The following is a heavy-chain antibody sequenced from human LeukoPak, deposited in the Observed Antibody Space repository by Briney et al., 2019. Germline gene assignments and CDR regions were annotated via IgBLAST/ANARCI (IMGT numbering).Heavy chain of an antibody. CDR2: IIPILGTA. CDR3: EMFRDGFDY. V-gene: IGHV1-69*04. D-gene: IGHD2-21*01. CDR1: VCTFSSYA. Sequence: AVNVSFKASVCTFSSYAISWVRQAPGQGRAWMGRIIPILGTANYAQKFQGRVPITADKSTSTAYMELSSLRSTDPAVYYCEMFRDGFDYWGQGTLVTVSS. J-gene: IGHJ4*02.